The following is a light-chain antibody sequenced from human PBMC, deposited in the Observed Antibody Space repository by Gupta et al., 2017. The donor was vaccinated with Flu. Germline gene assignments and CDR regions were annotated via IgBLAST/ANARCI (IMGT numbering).Light chain of an antibody. J-gene: IGKJ1*01. V-gene: IGKV1-27*01. CDR3: QGGT. Sequence: RSASVGDRVTITCRGSQGSGNSVAWYQQKPGKVPKLLIYAASTLHSGVPSRFRGSGSGTDFTLTINGLQPEDVATYYCQGGTFGQGTKVEIK. CDR1: QGSGNS. CDR2: AAS.